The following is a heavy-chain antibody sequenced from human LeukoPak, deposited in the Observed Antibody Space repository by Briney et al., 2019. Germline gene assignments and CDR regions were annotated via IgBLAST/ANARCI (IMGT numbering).Heavy chain of an antibody. CDR1: GGSISSYY. D-gene: IGHD2-15*01. J-gene: IGHJ3*02. CDR2: IYTSGST. Sequence: PSETLPLTCTVSGGSISSYYWSWIQQPAGKGLEWIGRIYTSGSTNYNPSLKSRVTMSVDTSKNQFSLKLSSVTAADTAVYYCARDSLDIVVVVAATGAFDIWGQGTMVTVSS. V-gene: IGHV4-4*07. CDR3: ARDSLDIVVVVAATGAFDI.